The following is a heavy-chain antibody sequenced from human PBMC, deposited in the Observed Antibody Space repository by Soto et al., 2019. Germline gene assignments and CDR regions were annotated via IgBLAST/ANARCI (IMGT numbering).Heavy chain of an antibody. D-gene: IGHD5-18*01. CDR2: IIPIFGTA. Sequence: GASVKVSCKASGGTFSSYAISWVRQAPGQGLEWMGGIIPIFGTANYAQKFQGRVTITADKSTSTAYMELSSLRSEDTAVYYCARLDTAMATTVYYYYGMDVWGQGTTVTVSS. V-gene: IGHV1-69*06. J-gene: IGHJ6*02. CDR3: ARLDTAMATTVYYYYGMDV. CDR1: GGTFSSYA.